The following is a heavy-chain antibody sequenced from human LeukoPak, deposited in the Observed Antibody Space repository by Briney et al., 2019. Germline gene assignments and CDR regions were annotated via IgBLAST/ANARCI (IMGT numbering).Heavy chain of an antibody. CDR1: GFNFRGQA. D-gene: IGHD5-18*01. Sequence: GGSLRLSCAASGFNFRGQAMSWVRQGPGKGLEWVAGISGRGETTYYADSVKGRFTISRDNSNNTLFLQVNSLRAEDTAVYYCARGYSYGLRTSYDAFDIWGQGTMVTVSS. CDR3: ARGYSYGLRTSYDAFDI. V-gene: IGHV3-23*01. CDR2: ISGRGETT. J-gene: IGHJ3*02.